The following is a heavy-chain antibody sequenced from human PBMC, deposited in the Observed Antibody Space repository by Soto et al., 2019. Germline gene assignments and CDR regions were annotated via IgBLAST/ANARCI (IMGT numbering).Heavy chain of an antibody. J-gene: IGHJ6*02. CDR1: GFTFSSYA. CDR3: ARYIPGVRYYGMDV. V-gene: IGHV3-23*01. D-gene: IGHD2-2*01. CDR2: IGESATPT. Sequence: EVQLLESGGGLVQPGGSLRLSCAASGFTFSSYAMKWVRQAPGKGLEWLSLIGESATPTYYADSVKGRFTISRDNSGNTLFLEMYSLRAEDTAVYYCARYIPGVRYYGMDVWGQGTTVTVSS.